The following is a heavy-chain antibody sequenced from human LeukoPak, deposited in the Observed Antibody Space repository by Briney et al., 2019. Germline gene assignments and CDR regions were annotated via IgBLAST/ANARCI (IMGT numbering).Heavy chain of an antibody. V-gene: IGHV4-31*03. CDR2: KYYSGSA. J-gene: IGHJ4*02. Sequence: SETLSLTCTVSGDSFSSGRYYWSWIRQLPGKGLEWIGCKYYSGSAFYNPSLQSRVVISVDTSKNQFSLKLRSATAADTAVYYCAREHDYWGQESLVIVSS. CDR1: GDSFSSGRYY. CDR3: AREHDY.